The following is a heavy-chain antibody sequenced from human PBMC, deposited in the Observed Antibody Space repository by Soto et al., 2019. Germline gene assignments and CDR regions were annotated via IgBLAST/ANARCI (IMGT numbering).Heavy chain of an antibody. CDR2: IYYSGST. Sequence: QLQLQESGPGLVKPSATLSLTCTVSGGSTSSSSYYWGWIRQPPGKGLQWIGSIYYSGSTYYNPSLKSRVTMSVDTSKNQFSLKLSSVTAADTAVYYCARHSSGLYSDLDYWGQGTLVTVSS. CDR1: GGSTSSSSYY. V-gene: IGHV4-39*01. J-gene: IGHJ4*02. CDR3: ARHSSGLYSDLDY. D-gene: IGHD6-19*01.